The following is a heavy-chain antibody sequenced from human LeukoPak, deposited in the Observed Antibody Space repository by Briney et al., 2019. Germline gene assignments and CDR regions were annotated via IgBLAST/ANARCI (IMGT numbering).Heavy chain of an antibody. CDR2: ISFDTINA. Sequence: GRSLRLSCAASGFTFNSYTFHWVRQAPGKGLEWVAVISFDTINAYYTDSVKGRFTVSRDNSRNTLYLQMDSLRVEDTAVYYCAREPAVAGTWYYYYMDVWGKGTTVTISS. CDR3: AREPAVAGTWYYYYMDV. D-gene: IGHD6-19*01. V-gene: IGHV3-30*04. CDR1: GFTFNSYT. J-gene: IGHJ6*03.